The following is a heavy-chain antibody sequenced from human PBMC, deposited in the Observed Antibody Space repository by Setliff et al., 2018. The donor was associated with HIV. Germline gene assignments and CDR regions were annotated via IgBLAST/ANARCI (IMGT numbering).Heavy chain of an antibody. V-gene: IGHV1-18*01. CDR2: ISAYNGNT. Sequence: ASVKVSCKSSGYTFTSYGISWVRQAPGQGLEWVGWISAYNGNTNYAQKLQGRVTMTTDTSTRTAYMELRSLRSDDTAVYYCARDPSSWFYFDYWGQGTLVTVSS. D-gene: IGHD6-13*01. CDR1: GYTFTSYG. J-gene: IGHJ4*02. CDR3: ARDPSSWFYFDY.